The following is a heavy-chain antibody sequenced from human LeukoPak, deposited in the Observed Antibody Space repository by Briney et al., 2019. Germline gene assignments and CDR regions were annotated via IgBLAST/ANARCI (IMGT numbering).Heavy chain of an antibody. CDR2: FDPEDGET. CDR3: ASRSGSYGYYFDY. CDR1: GYTLTELS. J-gene: IGHJ4*02. D-gene: IGHD1-26*01. Sequence: ASVKVSCKVSGYTLTELSMHWVRQAPGKGLEWMGGFDPEDGETIHAQKFQGRVTMTEDTSTDTAYMELSSLRSEDTAVYYCASRSGSYGYYFDYWGQGTLVTVSS. V-gene: IGHV1-24*01.